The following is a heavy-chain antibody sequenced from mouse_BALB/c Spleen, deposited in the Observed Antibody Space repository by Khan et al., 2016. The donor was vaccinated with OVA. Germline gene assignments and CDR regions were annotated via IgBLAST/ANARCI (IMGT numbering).Heavy chain of an antibody. D-gene: IGHD1-2*01. J-gene: IGHJ3*01. CDR1: GYTFTDYY. CDR2: ISPGSGDT. CDR3: ASRNYFGYTFAY. Sequence: QVQLQQSGAELARPGASVKLSCKASGYTFTDYYINWVKQRTGQGLEWIGEISPGSGDTYYNEMFKGKATLTADKSSSTAYMQLSSLTAEASAVYFFASRNYFGYTFAYWGQGTLVTVSA. V-gene: IGHV1-77*01.